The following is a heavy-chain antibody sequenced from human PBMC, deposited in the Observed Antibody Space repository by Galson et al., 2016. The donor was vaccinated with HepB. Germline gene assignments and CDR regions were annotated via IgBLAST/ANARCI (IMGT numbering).Heavy chain of an antibody. CDR3: GRDYPTMTDRYPYHVGV. CDR2: IYSGGDT. CDR1: GGSFSGYY. Sequence: ETLSLTCAVNGGSFSGYYWSWIRQPPGKGLEWVSVIYSGGDTFYADSVRGRFTLSRDTSKNTVYLQMNYLRADDTALYYCGRDYPTMTDRYPYHVGVWGKGTAVTVSS. D-gene: IGHD4-17*01. V-gene: IGHV3-53*01. J-gene: IGHJ6*04.